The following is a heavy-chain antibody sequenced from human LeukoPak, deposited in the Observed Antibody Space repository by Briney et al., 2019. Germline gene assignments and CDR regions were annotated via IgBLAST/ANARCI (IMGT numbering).Heavy chain of an antibody. Sequence: SETLSLTCTVSGGSISSYYWSWIRQPPGKGLEWIGYIYYSGSTNYNPSLKSRVTISVDTSKNQFSLKLSSVTAADTAVYYCAREVSDSRAYYYGMDVWGQGTTVTVSS. D-gene: IGHD3-22*01. CDR3: AREVSDSRAYYYGMDV. CDR1: GGSISSYY. CDR2: IYYSGST. V-gene: IGHV4-59*12. J-gene: IGHJ6*02.